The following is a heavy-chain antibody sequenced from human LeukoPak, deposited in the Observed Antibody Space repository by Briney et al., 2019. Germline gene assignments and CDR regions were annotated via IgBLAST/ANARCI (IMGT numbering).Heavy chain of an antibody. CDR1: GFTFSSYE. Sequence: GGSLRLSCAASGFTFSSYEMNWVRQAPGKGLEYVSAISSNGGSTYYANSVKGRFTISRDNSKNTLYLQMGSLRAEDTAVYYCARVLRIAVAGTGVVCYFDYWGQGTLVTVSS. CDR3: ARVLRIAVAGTGVVCYFDY. J-gene: IGHJ4*02. V-gene: IGHV3-64*01. D-gene: IGHD6-19*01. CDR2: ISSNGGST.